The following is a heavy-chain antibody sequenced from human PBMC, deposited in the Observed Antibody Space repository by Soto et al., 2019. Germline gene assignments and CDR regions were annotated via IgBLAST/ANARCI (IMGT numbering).Heavy chain of an antibody. J-gene: IGHJ3*02. D-gene: IGHD6-13*01. CDR3: AGGQYSSGWYITDAFDI. Sequence: SVKVSCKASGGTFSSYAISWVRQAPGQGLEWMGGIIPIFGTANYAQKFQGRVTITADESTSTAYMELSSLRSEDTAVYYCAGGQYSSGWYITDAFDIWGQGTMVTVSS. CDR2: IIPIFGTA. V-gene: IGHV1-69*13. CDR1: GGTFSSYA.